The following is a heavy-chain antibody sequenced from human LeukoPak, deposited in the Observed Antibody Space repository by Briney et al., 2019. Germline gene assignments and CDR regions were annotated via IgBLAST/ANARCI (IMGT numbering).Heavy chain of an antibody. V-gene: IGHV3-30*02. D-gene: IGHD3-22*01. CDR2: IRYDGSNK. J-gene: IGHJ4*02. CDR1: GFTFSSYG. Sequence: PGGSLRLSCAASGFTFSSYGMHWVRQAPGKGLEWVAFIRYDGSNKYYADSVKGRFTISRDNSKNTLYLQMNSLRAEDTAVYYCAKDQRYYDSSGYYEGAFDYWGQGTLVTVSS. CDR3: AKDQRYYDSSGYYEGAFDY.